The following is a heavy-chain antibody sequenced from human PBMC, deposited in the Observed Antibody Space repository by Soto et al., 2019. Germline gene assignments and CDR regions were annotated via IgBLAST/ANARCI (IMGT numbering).Heavy chain of an antibody. D-gene: IGHD1-7*01. V-gene: IGHV1-18*01. CDR3: ARVSQGNWNYVAYY. J-gene: IGHJ4*02. CDR1: GYTFTSYG. CDR2: ISAYNGNT. Sequence: ASVKVSCKASGYTFTSYGISWVRKAPGQGLEWMGWISAYNGNTNYAQKLQGRVTMTTDTSTSTAYMELRSLRSDDTAVYYCARVSQGNWNYVAYYWGQGTLVTVSS.